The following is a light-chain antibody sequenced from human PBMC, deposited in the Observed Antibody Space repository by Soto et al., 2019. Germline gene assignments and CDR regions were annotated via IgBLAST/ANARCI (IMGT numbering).Light chain of an antibody. CDR3: QQYGSAPPIT. CDR1: QSVSSSY. J-gene: IGKJ5*01. V-gene: IGKV3-20*01. CDR2: GAS. Sequence: EIVLTQPPGTLSLSPGERATLSCRASQSVSSSYLTWYQQKPGQAPRLLIYGASSRATGIPDRFSGSGSGTDLTFTISRREPEDFAVDYCQQYGSAPPITFGQGTRLEIK.